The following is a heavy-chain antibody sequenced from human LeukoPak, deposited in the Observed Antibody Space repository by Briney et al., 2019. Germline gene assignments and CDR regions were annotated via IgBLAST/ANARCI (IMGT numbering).Heavy chain of an antibody. J-gene: IGHJ4*02. CDR1: GFSFRTYN. D-gene: IGHD2-2*02. V-gene: IGHV3-33*06. CDR2: ISYNGGYI. CDR3: ANTDIVVVPAALL. Sequence: GGSLRLSCTASGFSFRTYNMHWVRQAPGKGLEWVAVISYNGGYIHYEDSVKGRFTISRDDSKNTLSLQMNSLRAEDTAVYYCANTDIVVVPAALLWGQGTLVTVSS.